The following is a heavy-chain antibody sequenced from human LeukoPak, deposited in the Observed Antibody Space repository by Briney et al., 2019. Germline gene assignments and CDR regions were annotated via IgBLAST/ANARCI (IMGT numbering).Heavy chain of an antibody. Sequence: GGSLRLSCAASGFSFRTHWMSWVRQAPGKGLEWVANINQDGRKKFYVDSVEGRFTISRDDAKTSLFLQMNSLRVEDTAVYYCARGYTYSSGWYILYWGQGTLVTVSS. J-gene: IGHJ4*02. CDR2: INQDGRKK. V-gene: IGHV3-7*02. CDR1: GFSFRTHW. CDR3: ARGYTYSSGWYILY. D-gene: IGHD6-19*01.